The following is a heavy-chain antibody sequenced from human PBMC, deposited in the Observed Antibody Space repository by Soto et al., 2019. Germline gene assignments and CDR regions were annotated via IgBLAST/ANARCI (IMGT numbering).Heavy chain of an antibody. V-gene: IGHV4-4*07. CDR1: GGSISSYY. CDR2: IYTSGST. D-gene: IGHD6-13*01. CDR3: ARDGVYSSSWEGDGMDV. J-gene: IGHJ6*02. Sequence: SETLSLTCTVSGGSISSYYWSWIRQPAGKGLEWIGRIYTSGSTNYNPSLKSRVTMSVDTSKNQFSLKLSSVTAADTAGYYCARDGVYSSSWEGDGMDVWGQGTTVTVSS.